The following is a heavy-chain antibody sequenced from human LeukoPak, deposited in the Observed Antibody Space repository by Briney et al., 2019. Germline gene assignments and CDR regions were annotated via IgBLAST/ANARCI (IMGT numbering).Heavy chain of an antibody. D-gene: IGHD6-13*01. Sequence: SQTLSLTCAISGDNVSSNSAAWNWIRQSPSRGLEWLGRTYYRSKWYNDYAVSVKSRITINPDTSKNQFSLQLNSVTTEDTAVYYCARSPGIAAAGTDYWGQGTLDAVSS. CDR1: GDNVSSNSAA. V-gene: IGHV6-1*01. CDR2: TYYRSKWYN. J-gene: IGHJ4*02. CDR3: ARSPGIAAAGTDY.